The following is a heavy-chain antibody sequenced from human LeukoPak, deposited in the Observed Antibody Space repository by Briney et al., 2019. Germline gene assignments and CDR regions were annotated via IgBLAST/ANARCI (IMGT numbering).Heavy chain of an antibody. CDR1: GYTFTGNY. CDR2: INPNSGGT. CDR3: ARDRGIVATIEDRWFDP. J-gene: IGHJ5*02. V-gene: IGHV1-2*02. Sequence: ASVKVSCKASGYTFTGNYMHWVRQAPGQGLEWMGWINPNSGGTNYAQKFQGRVTMTRDTSISTAYMELSRLRSDDTAVYYCARDRGIVATIEDRWFDPWGQGTLVTVSS. D-gene: IGHD5-12*01.